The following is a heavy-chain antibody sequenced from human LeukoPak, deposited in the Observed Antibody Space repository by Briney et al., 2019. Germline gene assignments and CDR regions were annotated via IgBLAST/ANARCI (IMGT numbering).Heavy chain of an antibody. D-gene: IGHD5-18*01. CDR1: GGSISSYY. J-gene: IGHJ4*02. CDR2: IYYSGST. Sequence: SQTLSLTCTVSGGSISSYYWNWIRQPPGKGLEWIGYIYYSGSTNYNPSLKSRVTISVDTSKNQFSLKLSSVTAADTAVYFCAREKMRRYSYGYAHWGQGTLVTVSS. CDR3: AREKMRRYSYGYAH. V-gene: IGHV4-59*12.